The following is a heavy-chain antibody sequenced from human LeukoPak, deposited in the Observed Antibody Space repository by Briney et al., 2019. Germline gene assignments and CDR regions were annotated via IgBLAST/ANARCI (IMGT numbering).Heavy chain of an antibody. Sequence: GGSLRLSCAASGFTFDSYTMHWVRQAPGKGLEWLAVISYDGRNNYYGDSVKGRFTISRDNPKNTLYLQMTSLRADDTAVYYCTKDPNGDYVGAFDPWGQGTLVTVSS. J-gene: IGHJ5*02. CDR3: TKDPNGDYVGAFDP. V-gene: IGHV3-30*04. D-gene: IGHD4-17*01. CDR2: ISYDGRNN. CDR1: GFTFDSYT.